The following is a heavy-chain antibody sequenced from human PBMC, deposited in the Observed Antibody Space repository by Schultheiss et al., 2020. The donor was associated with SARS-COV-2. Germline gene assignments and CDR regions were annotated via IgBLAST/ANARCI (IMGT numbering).Heavy chain of an antibody. J-gene: IGHJ5*02. V-gene: IGHV4-59*08. D-gene: IGHD2-15*01. Sequence: LSLTCTVSGGSISSYYWSWIRQPPGKGLEWIGYIYYSGSTNYNPSLKSRVTISVDTSKNQFSLKLSSVTAADTAVYYCARGRFKVSRSHWFDPWGQGTLVTVSS. CDR2: IYYSGST. CDR1: GGSISSYY. CDR3: ARGRFKVSRSHWFDP.